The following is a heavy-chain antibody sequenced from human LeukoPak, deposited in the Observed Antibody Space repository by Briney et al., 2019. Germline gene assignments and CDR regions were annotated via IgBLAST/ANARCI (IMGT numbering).Heavy chain of an antibody. D-gene: IGHD3-22*01. Sequence: GGSLRLSCAASGFTFSSYWMSWVRQAPGKGLEWVANIKQDGSEKYYVDSVKGRFTISRDNAKNSLYLQVNSLRAEDTAVYYCAKGLEWYYDSSGCRNWGQGTLVTVSS. CDR3: AKGLEWYYDSSGCRN. J-gene: IGHJ4*02. V-gene: IGHV3-7*01. CDR1: GFTFSSYW. CDR2: IKQDGSEK.